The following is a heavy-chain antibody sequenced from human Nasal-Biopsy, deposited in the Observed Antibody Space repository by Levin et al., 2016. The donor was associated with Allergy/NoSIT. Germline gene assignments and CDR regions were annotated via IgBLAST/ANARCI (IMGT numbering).Heavy chain of an antibody. V-gene: IGHV3-23*01. D-gene: IGHD4-17*01. CDR3: ASGTTVTSTSFWFFDL. J-gene: IGHJ2*01. CDR2: ISGSGGTT. Sequence: GESLKISCAASGFTFSSFAMIWVRQAPGKGLGWVSIISGSGGTTYYADSVKGRFTISRDNSKNMLYLQMNSLRVEDTAVYYCASGTTVTSTSFWFFDLWGRGTLVVVSS. CDR1: GFTFSSFA.